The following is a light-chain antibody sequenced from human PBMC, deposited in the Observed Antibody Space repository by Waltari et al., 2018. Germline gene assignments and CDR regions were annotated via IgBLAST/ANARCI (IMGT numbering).Light chain of an antibody. J-gene: IGKJ1*01. CDR3: QQYGSAPRT. V-gene: IGKV3-20*01. CDR2: GAS. CDR1: QSVSSNY. Sequence: EIVLTQSPGTLSLSPGERATLSCRASQSVSSNYLAWYQQKPGQALRLLIYGASSRATGIADRFSGSGSGTDFTLTVSRLEPEDFAVYYCQQYGSAPRTFGQGTKVEIK.